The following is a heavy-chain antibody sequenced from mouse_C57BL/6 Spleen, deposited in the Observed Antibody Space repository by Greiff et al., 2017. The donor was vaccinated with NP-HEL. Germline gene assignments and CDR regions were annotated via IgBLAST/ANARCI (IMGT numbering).Heavy chain of an antibody. CDR2: IRLKSDNYAT. J-gene: IGHJ4*01. Sequence: EVKLMESGGGLVQPGGSMKLSCVASGFTFSNYWMNWVRQSPEKGLEWVAQIRLKSDNYATHYAESVKGRFTISRDDSKSSVYLQMNNLRAEDTGIYYCFPNWDYYAMDYWGQGTSVTVSS. CDR1: GFTFSNYW. CDR3: FPNWDYYAMDY. D-gene: IGHD4-1*01. V-gene: IGHV6-3*01.